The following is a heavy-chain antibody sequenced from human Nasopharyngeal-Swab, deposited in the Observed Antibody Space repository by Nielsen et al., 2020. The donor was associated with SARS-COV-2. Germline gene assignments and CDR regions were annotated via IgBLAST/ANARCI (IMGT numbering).Heavy chain of an antibody. CDR3: ASNTNNVRDYYYYHYMDV. CDR1: GGSISSSSYY. D-gene: IGHD1/OR15-1a*01. V-gene: IGHV4-39*01. Sequence: SETLSLTCTVSGGSISSSSYYWGWIRQPPGKGLEWIGSIYYSGSTYYNPSLKSRVTISVDTSKNQFSLKLSSVTAADTAVYYCASNTNNVRDYYYYHYMDVWGKGTTVTVSS. J-gene: IGHJ6*03. CDR2: IYYSGST.